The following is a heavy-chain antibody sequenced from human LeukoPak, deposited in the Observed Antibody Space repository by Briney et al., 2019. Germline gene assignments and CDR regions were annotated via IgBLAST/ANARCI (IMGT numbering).Heavy chain of an antibody. D-gene: IGHD3-3*01. J-gene: IGHJ4*02. CDR2: ISSSSSTI. Sequence: PGGSLRLSCAASGFTFSSYSMNWVRQAPGKGLEWVSYISSSSSTIYYADSVKGRFTISRDNAKNSLYLQMNSLRAEDTAVYYCARERGDFWSGYWVFDYWGQGTLVTVSS. V-gene: IGHV3-48*01. CDR3: ARERGDFWSGYWVFDY. CDR1: GFTFSSYS.